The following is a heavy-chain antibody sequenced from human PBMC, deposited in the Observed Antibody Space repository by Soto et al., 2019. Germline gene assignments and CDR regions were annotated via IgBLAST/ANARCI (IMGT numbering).Heavy chain of an antibody. D-gene: IGHD6-6*01. Sequence: QVELQESGPGLVRPSETLSLTCTVSGVSVSSGSYYWSWIRQPPGQGLEWIGYVYYGGNTDYNPSLKSRVIISVDTSKNQFSLKLSSVTAADTAIYYCARTYSSSCPFDYWGQGTLVTVSS. CDR1: GVSVSSGSYY. V-gene: IGHV4-61*01. CDR2: VYYGGNT. CDR3: ARTYSSSCPFDY. J-gene: IGHJ4*02.